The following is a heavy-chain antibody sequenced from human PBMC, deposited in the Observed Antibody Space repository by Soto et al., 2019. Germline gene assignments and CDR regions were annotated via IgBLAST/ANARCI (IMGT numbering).Heavy chain of an antibody. Sequence: QVQLQESGPGLVKPSETLSLTCTVSGGSISSYYWSWIRQPPGKGLEWIGYIYYSGSTNYNPSLKSRVTISVDTSKNPFSLKLSSVTAADTAVYYCARGGLRLGELSLVPAFDIWGQGTMVTVSS. J-gene: IGHJ3*02. D-gene: IGHD3-16*02. V-gene: IGHV4-59*01. CDR3: ARGGLRLGELSLVPAFDI. CDR1: GGSISSYY. CDR2: IYYSGST.